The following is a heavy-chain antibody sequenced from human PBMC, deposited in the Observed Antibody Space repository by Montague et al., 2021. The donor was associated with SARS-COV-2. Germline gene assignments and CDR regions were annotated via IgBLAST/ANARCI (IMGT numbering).Heavy chain of an antibody. J-gene: IGHJ4*02. CDR3: ARTSASSDY. CDR1: GDSVSRNSAA. D-gene: IGHD1-26*01. V-gene: IGHV6-1*01. CDR2: TYYRSKWYN. Sequence: CATSGDSVSRNSAAWNWIRQSPSIGLEWLGRTYYRSKWYNDYAVSVKSRITINPDTSKNQISLQLNSVTPEDTAVYYCARTSASSDYWGQGPLVTVSS.